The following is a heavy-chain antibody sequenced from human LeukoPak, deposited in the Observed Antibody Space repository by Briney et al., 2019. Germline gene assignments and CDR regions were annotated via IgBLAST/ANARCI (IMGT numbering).Heavy chain of an antibody. J-gene: IGHJ4*02. V-gene: IGHV4-4*02. Sequence: SETLSLTCAVSGGSISSSNWWSWVRQPPGKGLEWIGEIYHSGSTNYNPSLKSRVTISVDTSKNQFSLTLSSVTAADTAVYYCATPLYYYGSGSYYYWGQGTLVTVSS. CDR2: IYHSGST. D-gene: IGHD3-10*01. CDR1: GGSISSSNW. CDR3: ATPLYYYGSGSYYY.